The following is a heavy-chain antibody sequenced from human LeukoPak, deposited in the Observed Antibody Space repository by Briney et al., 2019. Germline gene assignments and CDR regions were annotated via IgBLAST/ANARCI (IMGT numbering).Heavy chain of an antibody. Sequence: SVKVSCKASGGTFSSYAISWVRQAPGQGLEWMGRIIPIFGTANYAQKFQGRVTITTDESTSTDYMELSSLRSEDTAVYYCARSDYGDFKEFDYWGQGTLVTVSS. V-gene: IGHV1-69*05. D-gene: IGHD4-17*01. CDR3: ARSDYGDFKEFDY. J-gene: IGHJ4*02. CDR1: GGTFSSYA. CDR2: IIPIFGTA.